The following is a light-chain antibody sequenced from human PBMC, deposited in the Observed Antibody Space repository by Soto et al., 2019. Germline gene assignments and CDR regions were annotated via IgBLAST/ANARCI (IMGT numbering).Light chain of an antibody. J-gene: IGKJ2*01. Sequence: EMVLTQSPGTLSLSPGERGTLSCRASQSVGNNHLAWYQQKLGQAPRLLIYGASSRPTGIPDRFSGSGSGTDFTLTISRREPEDFAVYYCQQYGSSPYSFGQGTKLEIK. CDR2: GAS. CDR1: QSVGNNH. V-gene: IGKV3-20*01. CDR3: QQYGSSPYS.